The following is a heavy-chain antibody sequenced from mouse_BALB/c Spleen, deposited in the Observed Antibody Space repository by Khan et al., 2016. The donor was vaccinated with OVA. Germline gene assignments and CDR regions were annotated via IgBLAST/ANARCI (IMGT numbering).Heavy chain of an antibody. J-gene: IGHJ3*01. V-gene: IGHV5-6*01. CDR2: INSDGTYT. D-gene: IGHD4-1*01. CDR3: ASDITGWFTY. Sequence: EVELVESGGDLVKPGGSLKLSCAASGFTFSNYGMSWVRQIPDKRLEWVATINSDGTYTYYPDSVKGRFTISRNNAKNTLYLEMSSLKSEDTAIYYCASDITGWFTYWGQGTMVTVSA. CDR1: GFTFSNYG.